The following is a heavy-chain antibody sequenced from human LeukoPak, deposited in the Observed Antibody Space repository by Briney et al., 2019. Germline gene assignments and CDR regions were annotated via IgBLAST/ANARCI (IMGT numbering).Heavy chain of an antibody. CDR1: GFTFSSYE. V-gene: IGHV3-23*01. D-gene: IGHD3-22*01. CDR2: ISASGNDI. J-gene: IGHJ4*02. CDR3: AKRGYYYDSGGYYYFDY. Sequence: GGSLRLSCAASGFTFSSYEMNWVRQAPGKGLEWVSVISASGNDIYYADSVKGRFTISRDNSGNTLYLQMNSLRAEDTAVYYCAKRGYYYDSGGYYYFDYWGQGTLVTVSS.